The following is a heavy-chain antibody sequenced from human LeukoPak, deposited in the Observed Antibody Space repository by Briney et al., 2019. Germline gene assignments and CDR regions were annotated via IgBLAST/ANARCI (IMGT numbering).Heavy chain of an antibody. V-gene: IGHV4-31*03. Sequence: SETLSLTCTVSGGSISSGGYYWSWIRQHPGKGLERIGYIYYSGSTYYNPSLKSRVTISVDTSKNQFSLKLSSVTAADTAVYYCARAERLDYGDYERFDYWGQGTLVTVSS. CDR2: IYYSGST. CDR1: GGSISSGGYY. D-gene: IGHD4-17*01. CDR3: ARAERLDYGDYERFDY. J-gene: IGHJ4*02.